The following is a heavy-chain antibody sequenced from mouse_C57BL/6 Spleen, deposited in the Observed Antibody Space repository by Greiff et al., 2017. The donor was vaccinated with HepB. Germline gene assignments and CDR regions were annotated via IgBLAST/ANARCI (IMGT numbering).Heavy chain of an antibody. D-gene: IGHD1-1*01. V-gene: IGHV1-55*01. CDR2: IYPGSGST. CDR3: ARMKDYGSSYMAWFAY. Sequence: QVQLQQPGAELVKPGASVKMSCKASGYTFTSYWITWVKQRPGQGLEWIGDIYPGSGSTNYNEKFKSKATLTVDTSSSTAYMQLSSLTSEDSAVYYCARMKDYGSSYMAWFAYWGQGTLVTVSA. CDR1: GYTFTSYW. J-gene: IGHJ3*01.